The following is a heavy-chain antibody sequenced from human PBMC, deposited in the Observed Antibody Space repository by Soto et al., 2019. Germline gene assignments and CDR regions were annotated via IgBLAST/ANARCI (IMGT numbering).Heavy chain of an antibody. D-gene: IGHD6-19*01. CDR1: GYTFSNYG. CDR3: SRFIMVGGWFDPNYYHGMDV. J-gene: IGHJ6*02. CDR2: ISGYNGNT. Sequence: QVQLVQSGAEVKKPGASVTVSCKTSGYTFSNYGINWVRQAPGQGLEWMGWISGYNGNTNYAQTVQDSVTMTTDTSTGTVYMGMRSLKSDDTAIYYCSRFIMVGGWFDPNYYHGMDVWGQGTTVTVSS. V-gene: IGHV1-18*01.